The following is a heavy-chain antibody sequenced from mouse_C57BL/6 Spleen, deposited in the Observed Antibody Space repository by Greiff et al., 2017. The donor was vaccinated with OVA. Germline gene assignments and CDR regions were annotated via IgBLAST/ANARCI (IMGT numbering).Heavy chain of an antibody. D-gene: IGHD1-1*01. V-gene: IGHV1-82*01. Sequence: QVQLQQSGPELVKPGASVKISCKASGYAFSSSWMNWVKQRPGKGLEWIGRIYPGDGDTNYNGKFKGKATLTADKSSSTAYMQLSSLTSEDSAVYFCARLEITTDPFFFDYWGQGTTLTVSS. CDR1: GYAFSSSW. J-gene: IGHJ2*01. CDR3: ARLEITTDPFFFDY. CDR2: IYPGDGDT.